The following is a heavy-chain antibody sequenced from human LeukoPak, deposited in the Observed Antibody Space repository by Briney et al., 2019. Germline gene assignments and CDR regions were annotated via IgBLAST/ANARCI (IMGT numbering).Heavy chain of an antibody. V-gene: IGHV3-21*06. CDR2: ITSISSYI. CDR3: ARDPYSGNYGAYYYYYMDV. Sequence: GGSLRLSCAASGFTFSSYNMNWVRQAPGKGLEWVSSITSISSYIYYADSVKGRFTISRDNAKNSLYLQMDSLRVEDTAEYYCARDPYSGNYGAYYYYYMDVWGKGTTVTISS. J-gene: IGHJ6*03. D-gene: IGHD1-26*01. CDR1: GFTFSSYN.